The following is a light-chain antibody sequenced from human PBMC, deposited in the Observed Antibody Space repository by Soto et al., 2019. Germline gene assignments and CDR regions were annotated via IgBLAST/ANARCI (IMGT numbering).Light chain of an antibody. CDR3: SSYTTSNTRQIV. CDR2: DVS. V-gene: IGLV2-14*03. J-gene: IGLJ1*01. CDR1: SSDVGGYNY. Sequence: QSALTKPAYVSGSPGQSITISCTGTSSDVGGYNYVSWYQHHPGKAPKLMIYDVSNRPSGVSNRFSGSKSGNTASLTISGLQPEDEADYYCSSYTTSNTRQIVFGTGTKVTVL.